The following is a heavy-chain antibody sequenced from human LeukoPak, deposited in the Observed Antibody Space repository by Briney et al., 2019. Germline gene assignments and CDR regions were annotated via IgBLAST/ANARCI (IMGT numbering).Heavy chain of an antibody. CDR3: ARRPLRSGMDV. CDR2: VYYSGST. V-gene: IGHV4-39*01. D-gene: IGHD3-3*01. J-gene: IGHJ6*02. Sequence: SETLSLTCAVSGGSISTISDYWDWIRQPPGKGLEWIGSVYYSGSTYYNPSLKSRIIISVDTSKNQFSLKLNSVTAADTAVYYCARRPLRSGMDVWGQGTTVTVSS. CDR1: GGSISTISDY.